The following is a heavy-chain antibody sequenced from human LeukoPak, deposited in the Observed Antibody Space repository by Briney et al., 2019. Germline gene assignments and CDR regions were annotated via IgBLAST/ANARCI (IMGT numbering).Heavy chain of an antibody. CDR1: GGTFSSYA. J-gene: IGHJ4*02. Sequence: SVKVSCKASGGTFSSYAISWVRQAPGQGLEWMGRIIPIFGTANYAQKFQGRVTITTDESTSTAYTELSSLRSEDTAVYYCARVRHDYYDSSGYLFDYWGQGTLVTVSS. V-gene: IGHV1-69*05. CDR2: IIPIFGTA. D-gene: IGHD3-22*01. CDR3: ARVRHDYYDSSGYLFDY.